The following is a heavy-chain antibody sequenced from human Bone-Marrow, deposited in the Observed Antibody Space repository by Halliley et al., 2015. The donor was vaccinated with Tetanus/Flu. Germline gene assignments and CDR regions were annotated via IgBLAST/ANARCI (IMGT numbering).Heavy chain of an antibody. CDR3: SAGGSTWPPKDY. V-gene: IGHV3-53*01. J-gene: IGHJ4*02. D-gene: IGHD6-6*01. CDR2: IYSDGRT. CDR1: GFSVSQTY. Sequence: SLRLSCAASGFSVSQTYMTWVRQAPGKGLEWVSVIYSDGRTFYADSVKGRFTISRDNTNNTVFLQMNTLRAEDTAVFYCSAGGSTWPPKDYWGQGTQVPVSS.